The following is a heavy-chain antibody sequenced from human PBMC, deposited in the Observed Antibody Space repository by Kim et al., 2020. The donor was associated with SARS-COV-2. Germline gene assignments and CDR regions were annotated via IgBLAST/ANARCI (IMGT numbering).Heavy chain of an antibody. CDR1: GGSISSSSYY. Sequence: SETLSLTCTVSGGSISSSSYYWGWIRQPPGKGLEWIGSIYYSGSTYYNPSLKSRFTISVDTSKNQFSLKLSSVTAADTAVYYCARDVEQQLVLGWFDPWGQGTLVTVSS. CDR2: IYYSGST. CDR3: ARDVEQQLVLGWFDP. J-gene: IGHJ5*02. D-gene: IGHD6-13*01. V-gene: IGHV4-39*07.